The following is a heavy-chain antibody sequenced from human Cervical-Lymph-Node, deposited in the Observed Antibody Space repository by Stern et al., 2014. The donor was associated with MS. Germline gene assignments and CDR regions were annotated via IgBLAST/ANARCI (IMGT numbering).Heavy chain of an antibody. Sequence: QVQPQESGPRLVKPSETLSPTCSVSPYSISSGYSWAWIRQSPGMGLEWIGTTHRSGSTYYNPSLKSRVTISADTSKNQFFLMLTSVAAADTAVYYCARWGYGDYEADYWGQGTLVTVSS. CDR1: PYSISSGYS. V-gene: IGHV4-38-2*02. CDR3: ARWGYGDYEADY. CDR2: THRSGST. J-gene: IGHJ4*02. D-gene: IGHD4-17*01.